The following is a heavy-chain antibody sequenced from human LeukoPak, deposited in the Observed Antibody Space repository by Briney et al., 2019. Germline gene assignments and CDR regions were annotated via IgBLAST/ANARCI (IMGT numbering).Heavy chain of an antibody. CDR2: IYPGDSDT. CDR3: ARIYCSSTSCYSFDY. Sequence: GESLKISCKGSGYSFTNYWIGWVRQMPGKGLERMGIIYPGDSDTRYSPSFQGQVTISADKSISTAYLQWSSLKASDTAMYYCARIYCSSTSCYSFDYWGQGTLVTVSS. V-gene: IGHV5-51*01. D-gene: IGHD2-2*02. CDR1: GYSFTNYW. J-gene: IGHJ4*02.